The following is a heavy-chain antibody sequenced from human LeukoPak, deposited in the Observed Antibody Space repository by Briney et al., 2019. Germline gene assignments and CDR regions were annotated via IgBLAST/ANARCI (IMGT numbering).Heavy chain of an antibody. D-gene: IGHD6-19*01. Sequence: GGSLRPSCAASGFTFSNYWMHWVRQAPGKGLVWVSRIKTDGSSTSYADSVKGRFTISRDNAKNTLYLQMNTMSAEDTAVYFCARGGTSGCLDYWGQGTLVTVSS. CDR2: IKTDGSST. J-gene: IGHJ4*02. V-gene: IGHV3-74*01. CDR1: GFTFSNYW. CDR3: ARGGTSGCLDY.